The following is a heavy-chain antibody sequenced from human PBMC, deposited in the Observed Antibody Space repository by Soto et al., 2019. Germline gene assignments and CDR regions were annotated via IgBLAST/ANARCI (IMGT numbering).Heavy chain of an antibody. CDR2: ILYDGSKE. V-gene: IGHV3-30*18. D-gene: IGHD2-21*01. J-gene: IGHJ4*02. Sequence: GGSLRLSCTASGLSFNTYVMDWVRQAPGKGLEWVARILYDGSKEYYADPVKGRFTISRDNSKNTLYLQMDSLRVEDTAVYYCAKGLALMADHWGQGTPVTVSS. CDR3: AKGLALMADH. CDR1: GLSFNTYV.